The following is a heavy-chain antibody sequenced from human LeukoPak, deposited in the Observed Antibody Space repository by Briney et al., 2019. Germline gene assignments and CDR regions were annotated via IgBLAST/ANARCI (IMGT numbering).Heavy chain of an antibody. Sequence: GGSLRLSCAAPGFTLSNQAMSWVRQPPGKGLEWVPTIGSGGTTFYPDSVKGRFTISRDNSKNTLYLQMNSLRAEDTALYYCAKRLTPSGSAPFDNWGQGTLVTVSS. J-gene: IGHJ4*02. D-gene: IGHD3-10*01. V-gene: IGHV3-23*01. CDR3: AKRLTPSGSAPFDN. CDR2: IGSGGTT. CDR1: GFTLSNQA.